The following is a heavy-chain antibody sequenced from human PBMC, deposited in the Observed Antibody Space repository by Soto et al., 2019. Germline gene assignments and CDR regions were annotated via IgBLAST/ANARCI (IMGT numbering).Heavy chain of an antibody. J-gene: IGHJ6*04. D-gene: IGHD2-15*01. V-gene: IGHV1-3*01. Sequence: QVQLVPSGAEVKKPGASVKVSCKASGYTFTSYAMHWVRQAPGQRLEGMGWINAGNGNTKYSQKFQSIVTITRDRYASPAYMELSSLRFEETAVYYCARALGYCSGGSCYPWDYYYVMDLWGKGTTVTVSS. CDR2: INAGNGNT. CDR1: GYTFTSYA. CDR3: ARALGYCSGGSCYPWDYYYVMDL.